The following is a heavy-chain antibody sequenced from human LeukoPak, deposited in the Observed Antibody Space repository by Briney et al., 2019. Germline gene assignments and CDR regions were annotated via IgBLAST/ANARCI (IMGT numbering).Heavy chain of an antibody. CDR1: GYTFTSYD. J-gene: IGHJ6*02. D-gene: IGHD5-18*01. CDR3: ARGVFGYSYGSYYYYGMDV. V-gene: IGHV1-8*01. Sequence: ATVKVSCKASGYTFTSYDINWVRQATGQGLEWMGWMNPNSGNTGYAQKFQRRVTMTRNTSISTAYMELSSLRSEDTAVYYCARGVFGYSYGSYYYYGMDVWGQGTTVTVSS. CDR2: MNPNSGNT.